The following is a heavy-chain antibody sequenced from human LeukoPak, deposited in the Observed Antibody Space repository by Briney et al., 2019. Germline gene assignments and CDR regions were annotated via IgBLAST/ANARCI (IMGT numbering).Heavy chain of an antibody. CDR3: ARGSTVTTYFDY. J-gene: IGHJ4*02. V-gene: IGHV4-31*03. Sequence: PSQTLSLTCTVSGGSFSSGGYYWSWIRQHPGKGLEWIGYIYYSGSTYYNPSLKSRVTISVDTSKNQFSLKLSFVTAADTAVYYCARGSTVTTYFDYWGQGTLVTVSS. CDR1: GGSFSSGGYY. D-gene: IGHD4-17*01. CDR2: IYYSGST.